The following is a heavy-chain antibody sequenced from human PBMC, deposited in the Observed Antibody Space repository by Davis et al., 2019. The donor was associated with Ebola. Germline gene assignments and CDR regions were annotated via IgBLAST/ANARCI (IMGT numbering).Heavy chain of an antibody. J-gene: IGHJ4*02. CDR1: GGTFSSYA. V-gene: IGHV1-18*01. CDR2: ISAYNGNT. Sequence: ASVKVSCKASGGTFSSYAISWVRQAPGQGLEWMGWISAYNGNTNYAQKLQGRVTMTTDTSTSTAYMELRSLRSDDTAVYYCAGGIAAHQFDYWGQGTLVTVSS. CDR3: AGGIAAHQFDY. D-gene: IGHD6-6*01.